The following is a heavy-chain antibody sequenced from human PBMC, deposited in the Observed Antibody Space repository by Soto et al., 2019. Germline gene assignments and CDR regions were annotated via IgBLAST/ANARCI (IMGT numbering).Heavy chain of an antibody. Sequence: QVQLVQSGAEVRKPGSSVKVSCKASGGTLSRHAISWVRQAPGQGLEWMGGIIPIFGTANHAQKFQGRVTIIADESTSTVDMELSSLRSEDKAIYYWARGWGYDSTDYYYAYWGQGTLVIVSS. CDR2: IIPIFGTA. CDR1: GGTLSRHA. J-gene: IGHJ4*02. CDR3: ARGWGYDSTDYYYAY. V-gene: IGHV1-69*01. D-gene: IGHD3-22*01.